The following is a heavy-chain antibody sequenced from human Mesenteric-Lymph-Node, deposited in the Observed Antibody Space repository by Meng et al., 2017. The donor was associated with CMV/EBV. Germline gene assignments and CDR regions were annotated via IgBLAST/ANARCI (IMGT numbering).Heavy chain of an antibody. CDR2: ISSSGSSA. D-gene: IGHD2-2*02. CDR1: GFTFSTDE. Sequence: GESLKISCAASGFTFSTDEMNWVRQAPGKGLEWVSYISSSGSSAYYADSVKGRFTISRDNAKKSLYLQMNSLRVEDTAVYYCARVYMTSTSDYWGQGTLVTVSS. V-gene: IGHV3-48*03. J-gene: IGHJ4*02. CDR3: ARVYMTSTSDY.